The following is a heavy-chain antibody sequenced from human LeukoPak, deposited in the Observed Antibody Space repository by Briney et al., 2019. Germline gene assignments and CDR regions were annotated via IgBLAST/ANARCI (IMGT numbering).Heavy chain of an antibody. Sequence: GGSLRLSCAASGFTFSSYAMSWDRQAPGKGLEWVSAISGSGGSTYYADSVKGRFTISRDNSKNTLYLQMNSLRAEDTAVYYCAKDLGYCSGGSCLALDYWGQGTLVTVSS. D-gene: IGHD2-15*01. CDR1: GFTFSSYA. V-gene: IGHV3-23*01. CDR2: ISGSGGST. J-gene: IGHJ4*02. CDR3: AKDLGYCSGGSCLALDY.